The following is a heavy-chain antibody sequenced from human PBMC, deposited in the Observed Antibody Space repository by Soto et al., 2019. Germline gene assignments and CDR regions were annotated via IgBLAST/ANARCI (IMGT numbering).Heavy chain of an antibody. CDR3: ARGRRTAVTIDY. Sequence: SETLSLTCAVYGGSFSGYYWSWIRQPPGKGLEWIGEINHSGSTNYNPSLKSRVTISVDTSRNQFSLKLSSVTAADTAVYYCARGRRTAVTIDYWGQGTLVT. CDR1: GGSFSGYY. V-gene: IGHV4-34*01. J-gene: IGHJ4*02. D-gene: IGHD4-17*01. CDR2: INHSGST.